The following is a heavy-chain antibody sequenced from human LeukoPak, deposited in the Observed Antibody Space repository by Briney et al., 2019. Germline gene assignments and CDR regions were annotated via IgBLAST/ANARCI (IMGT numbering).Heavy chain of an antibody. Sequence: HPGGSLRLSCAASGFTFSSYSMNWVRQAPGKGLEWVSYISSSSSTIYYADSVKGRFTISRDNSKNTMFLQMNSLRGEDTAVYYCAKGGSSSWDYFDYWGQGTLVTVSS. CDR2: ISSSSSTI. CDR1: GFTFSSYS. V-gene: IGHV3-48*01. D-gene: IGHD6-13*01. CDR3: AKGGSSSWDYFDY. J-gene: IGHJ4*02.